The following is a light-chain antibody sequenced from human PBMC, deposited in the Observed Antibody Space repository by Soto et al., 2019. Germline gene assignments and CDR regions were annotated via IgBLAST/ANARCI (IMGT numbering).Light chain of an antibody. CDR3: QQSYTAPWT. J-gene: IGKJ1*01. V-gene: IGKV1-39*01. CDR2: ATS. Sequence: DIQMTQSPSSLSAFVGDRVTVSCRSSQPLITYLNWYQVKPGKAPKPLIFATSNLNSGVPSRFSGSGSGTDFTLTINNLQPEDFATYYCQQSYTAPWTFGQGTKVEIK. CDR1: QPLITY.